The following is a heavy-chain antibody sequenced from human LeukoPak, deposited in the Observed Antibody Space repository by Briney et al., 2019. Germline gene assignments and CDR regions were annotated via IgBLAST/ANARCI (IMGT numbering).Heavy chain of an antibody. D-gene: IGHD3-22*01. CDR2: ISSNGGST. J-gene: IGHJ4*02. CDR1: GFTFSSYA. CDR3: VKDDSSGFRSYFDY. Sequence: PGGSLRLSCSASGFTFSSYAMHWVRQAPGKGLEYVSAISSNGGSTYYADSVKGRFTISRDNSKNTLCLQMSSLRAEDTAVYYCVKDDSSGFRSYFDYWGQGTLVTVSS. V-gene: IGHV3-64D*06.